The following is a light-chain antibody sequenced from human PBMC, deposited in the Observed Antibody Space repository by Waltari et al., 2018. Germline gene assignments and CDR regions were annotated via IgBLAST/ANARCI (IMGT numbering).Light chain of an antibody. CDR1: SSNNGSNP. CDR2: SNN. Sequence: QSVLTQPPSASGNPGSRVTTACSGSSSNNGSNPVHWHQKLPGTAPKLLIYSNNPRPSGYPDRFSVPESGTSASLVMSGLQSEDVSEYYCTAWGDSLESPWVFGGWTKLTV. J-gene: IGLJ3*02. V-gene: IGLV1-44*01. CDR3: TAWGDSLESPWV.